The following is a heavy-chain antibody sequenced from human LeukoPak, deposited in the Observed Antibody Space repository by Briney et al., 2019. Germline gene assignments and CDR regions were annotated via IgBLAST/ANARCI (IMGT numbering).Heavy chain of an antibody. D-gene: IGHD3-22*01. CDR2: IYTSGST. CDR3: ARFGTPKTYYYDSHLSHDAFDI. J-gene: IGHJ3*02. V-gene: IGHV4-4*07. Sequence: SETLSLTCTVSGGSISSYYWSWIRQPAGKGLEWIGRIYTSGSTNYNPSLKSRVTMSVDMSKNQFSLKLSSVTAADTAVYYCARFGTPKTYYYDSHLSHDAFDIWGQGTMVTVSS. CDR1: GGSISSYY.